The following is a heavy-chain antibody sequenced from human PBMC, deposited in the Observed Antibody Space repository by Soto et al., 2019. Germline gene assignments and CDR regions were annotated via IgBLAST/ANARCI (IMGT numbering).Heavy chain of an antibody. D-gene: IGHD2-15*01. Sequence: PGGSLRLSCEGTGFDLSSYDMHWVRQAPGKGLEWVAVLSHDGSKIYHADSVKGRFTISRDNSKNTLFLQMDSLRPEDTAVYYCAKDMIGYCGGGSCNIFDFWGQGTLVTVSS. CDR3: AKDMIGYCGGGSCNIFDF. J-gene: IGHJ4*02. CDR1: GFDLSSYD. V-gene: IGHV3-30*18. CDR2: LSHDGSKI.